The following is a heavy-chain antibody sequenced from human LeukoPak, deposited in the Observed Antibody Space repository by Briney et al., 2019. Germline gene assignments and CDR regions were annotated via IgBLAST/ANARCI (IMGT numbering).Heavy chain of an antibody. CDR1: GGSLSGYY. Sequence: PSETLSLTCAVYGGSLSGYYWSWIRQPPGMGPEWIGEINHSGSTNNNPSLKSRVTISIDTSKNQFSLRLSSVTAADTAVYYCARVIVATTVYYYYYGMDVWGQGTTVTVSS. V-gene: IGHV4-34*01. CDR2: INHSGST. J-gene: IGHJ6*02. D-gene: IGHD5-12*01. CDR3: ARVIVATTVYYYYYGMDV.